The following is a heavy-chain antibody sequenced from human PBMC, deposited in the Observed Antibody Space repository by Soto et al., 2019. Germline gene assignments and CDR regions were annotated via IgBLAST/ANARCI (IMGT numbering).Heavy chain of an antibody. V-gene: IGHV3-33*01. D-gene: IGHD6-13*01. CDR1: GFTFSSYG. Sequence: QVQLVEAGGGVVQPGRSLRLSCAASGFTFSSYGMHWVRQAPGKGLEWVAVIWYDGSNKYYADSVKGRFTISRDNSKNTRYMQMNSLRAEDTAVYDCARDFPYSSSWYGYFQHWGQGTLVTVSS. CDR2: IWYDGSNK. CDR3: ARDFPYSSSWYGYFQH. J-gene: IGHJ1*01.